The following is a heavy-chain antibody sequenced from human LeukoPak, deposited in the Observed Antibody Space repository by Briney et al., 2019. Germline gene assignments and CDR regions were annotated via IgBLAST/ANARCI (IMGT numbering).Heavy chain of an antibody. V-gene: IGHV5-10-1*01. D-gene: IGHD3-9*01. CDR2: IDPSDSSP. Sequence: GESLRTSCKGSGYRFTSYWSSWVRQMPGKGLEGMGRIDPSDSSPNYSQSFQGHVTISADKSISTAYLQWSSPKASDTAMYYCARHNYDTLTAYFPGNYWGQGTLVTVSS. CDR1: GYRFTSYW. J-gene: IGHJ4*02. CDR3: ARHNYDTLTAYFPGNY.